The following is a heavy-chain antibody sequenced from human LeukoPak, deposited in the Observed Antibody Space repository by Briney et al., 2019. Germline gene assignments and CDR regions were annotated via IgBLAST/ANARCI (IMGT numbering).Heavy chain of an antibody. Sequence: PGGSLRLSCVGSGFTFRNYWMSSVRQAPGGRLEWLGNIRQDGSETHYEDSLTGRFTISRDNARDAVYLQMNNLRVEDTAVYHCAGTGLWGQGTLVTVSS. CDR2: IRQDGSET. J-gene: IGHJ1*01. V-gene: IGHV3-7*01. D-gene: IGHD3/OR15-3a*01. CDR3: AGTGL. CDR1: GFTFRNYW.